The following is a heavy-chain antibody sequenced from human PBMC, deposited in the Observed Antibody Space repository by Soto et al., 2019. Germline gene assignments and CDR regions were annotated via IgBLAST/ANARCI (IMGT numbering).Heavy chain of an antibody. CDR3: ARESGYGGFYYYYYGMDV. D-gene: IGHD5-18*01. CDR1: GFTFSSYG. V-gene: IGHV3-33*01. CDR2: IWYDGSNK. J-gene: IGHJ6*02. Sequence: GGSLRLSCAASGFTFSSYGMHWVRQAPGKGLEWVAVIWYDGSNKYYADSVKGRFTISRDNSKNTLYLQMNSLRAEDTAVYYCARESGYGGFYYYYYGMDVWGQGTTVTVSS.